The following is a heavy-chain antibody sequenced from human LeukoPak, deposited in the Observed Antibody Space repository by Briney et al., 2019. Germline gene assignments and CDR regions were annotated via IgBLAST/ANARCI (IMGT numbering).Heavy chain of an antibody. J-gene: IGHJ4*02. V-gene: IGHV4-34*01. D-gene: IGHD2-2*01. Sequence: SETLSLTCAVYGGSFSGYYWSWIRQPPGKGLEWIGEINHSGSTNYNPSLKSRVTISVDTSKNQFSLKLSSVTAADTAVYYCARGLADSSSTSCYVDYWGQGTLVTVSS. CDR2: INHSGST. CDR3: ARGLADSSSTSCYVDY. CDR1: GGSFSGYY.